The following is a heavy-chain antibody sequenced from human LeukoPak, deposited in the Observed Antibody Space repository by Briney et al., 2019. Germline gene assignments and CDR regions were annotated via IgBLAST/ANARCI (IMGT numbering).Heavy chain of an antibody. CDR2: IYTSGST. CDR1: GGSFSGYY. Sequence: SETLSLTCAVYGGSFSGYYWTWIRQPAGKGLGWIGRIYTSGSTNYNPSLKSRVAMSVDTSKNQFSLKLSSVTAADTAVCYCARLSADSSSSRGFDYWGQGTLVTVSS. D-gene: IGHD2-2*01. CDR3: ARLSADSSSSRGFDY. V-gene: IGHV4-59*10. J-gene: IGHJ4*02.